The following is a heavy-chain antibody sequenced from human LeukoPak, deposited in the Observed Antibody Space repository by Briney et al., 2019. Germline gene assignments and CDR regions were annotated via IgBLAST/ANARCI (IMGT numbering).Heavy chain of an antibody. Sequence: ASVKVSCKASGYTFTSYDINWVRQATGQGLEWMGWINPNSGGTNYAQKFQGRVTMTRDTSISTAYMELSRLRSDDTAVYYCARANVDTASGYWGQGTLVTVSS. V-gene: IGHV1-2*02. CDR2: INPNSGGT. J-gene: IGHJ4*02. CDR1: GYTFTSYD. D-gene: IGHD5-18*01. CDR3: ARANVDTASGY.